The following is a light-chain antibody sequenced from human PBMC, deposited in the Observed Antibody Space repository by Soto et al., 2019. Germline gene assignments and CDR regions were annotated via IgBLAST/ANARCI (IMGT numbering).Light chain of an antibody. CDR3: QQRNNWPPEIT. CDR2: DAS. V-gene: IGKV3-11*01. J-gene: IGKJ5*01. CDR1: QSVSSY. Sequence: EIVLTQSPATLSLSPGERATLSCRASQSVSSYLAWYQQKPGQAPRLLIYDASNRATSIPARFSGSGSGTDFTLTISSLEPEDFAVYYCQQRNNWPPEITFGQGTRLENK.